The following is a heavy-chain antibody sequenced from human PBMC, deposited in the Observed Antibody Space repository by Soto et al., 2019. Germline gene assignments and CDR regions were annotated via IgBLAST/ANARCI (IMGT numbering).Heavy chain of an antibody. J-gene: IGHJ5*02. CDR2: IYSGGST. Sequence: EVQLVETGGGLIQPGGSLRLSCAASGFTVSSNYMSWVRQAPGKGLEWVSVIYSGGSTFYADCVKGRFTISRDNSKNTLYLQMNSLRVEDTAVYYCARDHGPKNWFDPWGQGTLVTVSS. CDR1: GFTVSSNY. CDR3: ARDHGPKNWFDP. V-gene: IGHV3-53*02.